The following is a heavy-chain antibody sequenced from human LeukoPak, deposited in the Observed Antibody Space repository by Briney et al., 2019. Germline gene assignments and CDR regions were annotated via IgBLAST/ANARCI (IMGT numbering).Heavy chain of an antibody. V-gene: IGHV4-61*05. CDR1: GGSISSNIHY. J-gene: IGHJ4*02. CDR3: ARGVRWFGELFDY. Sequence: PSETLSLTCSVSGGSISSNIHYWAWIRQPPGKGLEWIGYIYYSGSTNYNPSLKSRVTISVDTSKNQFSLKLSSVTAADTAVYYCARGVRWFGELFDYWGQGTLVTVSS. D-gene: IGHD3-10*01. CDR2: IYYSGST.